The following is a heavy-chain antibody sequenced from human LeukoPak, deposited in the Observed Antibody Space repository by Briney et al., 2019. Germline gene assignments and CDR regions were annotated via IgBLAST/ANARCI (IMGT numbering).Heavy chain of an antibody. D-gene: IGHD6-19*01. J-gene: IGHJ4*02. CDR3: ARGSPASRGWLVRSTTFDY. V-gene: IGHV3-30*04. CDR2: ISYDGNSK. Sequence: GGSLRLSCAASGFTFSNYAMHWVRQAPGKGLEWVAVISYDGNSKYYEDSAKGRFTISRDNSKNTLYLQMNSLRSEDTAVYYCARGSPASRGWLVRSTTFDYWGQGTLVTVSS. CDR1: GFTFSNYA.